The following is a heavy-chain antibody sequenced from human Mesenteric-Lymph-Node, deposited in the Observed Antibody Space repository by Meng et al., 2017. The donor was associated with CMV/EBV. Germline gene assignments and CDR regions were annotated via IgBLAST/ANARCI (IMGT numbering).Heavy chain of an antibody. Sequence: GESLKISCAASGFTFSSYSMNWVRQAPGKGLEWVSSISSSSSYIYYADSVKGRFTISRDNAKNSLYLQMNSLRAEDTAVYYCARNLYSYDPPAGFWGQGTLVTVSS. CDR2: ISSSSSYI. CDR1: GFTFSSYS. J-gene: IGHJ4*02. D-gene: IGHD5-18*01. CDR3: ARNLYSYDPPAGF. V-gene: IGHV3-21*04.